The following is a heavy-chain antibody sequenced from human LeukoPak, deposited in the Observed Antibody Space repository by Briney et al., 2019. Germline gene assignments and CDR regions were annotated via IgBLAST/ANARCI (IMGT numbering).Heavy chain of an antibody. CDR2: TNTNTGDP. CDR1: GYTFTDYI. CDR3: ARSSRGVIGLLDY. D-gene: IGHD3-10*01. J-gene: IGHJ4*02. Sequence: GASVKVSCKASGYTFTDYIINWVRQAPGQGLEWMGWTNTNTGDPIYARGFKGRFVLSLDKSVNTAYLEIASLKTEDSAVYFCARSSRGVIGLLDYWGQGTLVTVSS. V-gene: IGHV7-4-1*01.